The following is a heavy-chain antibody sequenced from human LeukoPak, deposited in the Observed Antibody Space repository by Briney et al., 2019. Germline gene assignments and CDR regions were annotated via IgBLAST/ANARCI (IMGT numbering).Heavy chain of an antibody. CDR2: IYNSGST. CDR3: ARGDYYGSGSYFDY. Sequence: SETLSLTRTVSGGSISSGSYYWSWIRQHPGKGLEWVGYIYNSGSTYYNPSLKSRVTISVDTSKNQFSLKLSSVTAADTAVYYCARGDYYGSGSYFDYWGQGTLVTVSS. J-gene: IGHJ4*02. D-gene: IGHD3-10*01. V-gene: IGHV4-31*03. CDR1: GGSISSGSYY.